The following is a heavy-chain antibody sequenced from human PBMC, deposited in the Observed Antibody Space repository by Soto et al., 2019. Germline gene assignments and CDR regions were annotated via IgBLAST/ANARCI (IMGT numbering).Heavy chain of an antibody. CDR2: INAGNGNT. CDR3: AREQRITMVRGVTEGSFPCY. J-gene: IGHJ4*02. V-gene: IGHV1-3*01. Sequence: QVQLVQSGAEVKKPGASVKVSCKASGYTFTSYAMHWVRQAPGQRLEWMGWINAGNGNTKYSQKFQGRVTITRDTSASTAYMELSSLRSEDTAVYYCAREQRITMVRGVTEGSFPCYWGQGTLVTVSS. D-gene: IGHD3-10*01. CDR1: GYTFTSYA.